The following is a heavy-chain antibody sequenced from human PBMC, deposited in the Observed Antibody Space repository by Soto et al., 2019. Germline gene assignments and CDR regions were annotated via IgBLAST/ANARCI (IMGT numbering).Heavy chain of an antibody. CDR1: GGTFSSYA. V-gene: IGHV1-69*12. CDR2: IIPIFGTA. CDR3: ARSPPLTGTTLPDY. J-gene: IGHJ4*02. D-gene: IGHD1-7*01. Sequence: QVQLVQSGAEVKKPGSSVKVSCKASGGTFSSYAISWVRQAPGQGLEWMGGIIPIFGTANYAQKFQGRVTITADESTSTADMELSSLRSEDTAVYYCARSPPLTGTTLPDYWGQGTLVTVSS.